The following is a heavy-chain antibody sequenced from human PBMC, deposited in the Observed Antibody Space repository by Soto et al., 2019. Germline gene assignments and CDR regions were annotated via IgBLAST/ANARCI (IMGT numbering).Heavy chain of an antibody. Sequence: SETLSLTCAVYGGSFSDYYWTWIRQPPGKGLEWIGEINHSGSTNYNPSLKSRVTISVDTSKNQFSLNLISVTAADTAVYYCARGDIVVVPAAMFYYYYLDVWGQGNTVTVSS. D-gene: IGHD2-2*01. CDR3: ARGDIVVVPAAMFYYYYLDV. CDR1: GGSFSDYY. CDR2: INHSGST. V-gene: IGHV4-34*01. J-gene: IGHJ6*03.